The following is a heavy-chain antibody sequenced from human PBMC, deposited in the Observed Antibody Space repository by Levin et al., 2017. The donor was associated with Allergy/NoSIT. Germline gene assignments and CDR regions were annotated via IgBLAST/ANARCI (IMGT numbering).Heavy chain of an antibody. CDR1: GGSISSYY. J-gene: IGHJ4*02. CDR3: ARRTTGTTGIDY. Sequence: SETLSLTCTVSGGSISSYYWSWIRQPPGKGLEWIGYIYYSGSTNYNTSLKSRVTISVDTSKNQFSLKLSSVTAADTAVYYCARRTTGTTGIDYWGQGTLVTVSS. V-gene: IGHV4-59*08. CDR2: IYYSGST. D-gene: IGHD1-1*01.